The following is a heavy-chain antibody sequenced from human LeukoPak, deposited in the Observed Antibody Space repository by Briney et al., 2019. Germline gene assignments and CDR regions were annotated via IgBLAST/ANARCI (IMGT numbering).Heavy chain of an antibody. D-gene: IGHD1-7*01. V-gene: IGHV4-59*01. Sequence: SETLSLTCTVSGGSISTYYWSWIRQPPGRGLEWIGYISDTGTSIYNPSLKNRLSMLVDTSKNHFYLNLTSVTAADTAIYYCARTRTYLDYWGQGALVTVSS. CDR1: GGSISTYY. CDR2: ISDTGTS. CDR3: ARTRTYLDY. J-gene: IGHJ4*02.